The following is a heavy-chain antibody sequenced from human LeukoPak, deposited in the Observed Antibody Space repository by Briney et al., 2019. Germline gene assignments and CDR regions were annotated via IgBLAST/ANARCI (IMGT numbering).Heavy chain of an antibody. CDR1: GYTFTSYY. D-gene: IGHD3-22*01. Sequence: GASVKVSCKASGYTFTSYYMHRVRQAPGQGLEWMGIINPSGGSTSYAQKFQGRVSVTKNTSTSTEYMELSILRSEDTAVYYCARDGVVVESGGDAFDIWGQGTMVTVSS. CDR3: ARDGVVVESGGDAFDI. J-gene: IGHJ3*02. CDR2: INPSGGST. V-gene: IGHV1-46*01.